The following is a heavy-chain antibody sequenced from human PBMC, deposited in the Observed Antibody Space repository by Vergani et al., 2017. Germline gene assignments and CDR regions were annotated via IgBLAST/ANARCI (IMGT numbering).Heavy chain of an antibody. Sequence: EVNLLESGGGLVQPGGSLRLSCTASGISFSNYAMSWVRQTPGKGLEWVSDISASGAGTYYADFVKGRFTVSRDNSRNTMYLQMNSLRAEDTAVYYCGLPGVGRYYYDYWGRGTQVTVSS. D-gene: IGHD3-9*01. V-gene: IGHV3-23*01. CDR2: ISASGAGT. CDR3: GLPGVGRYYYDY. J-gene: IGHJ4*02. CDR1: GISFSNYA.